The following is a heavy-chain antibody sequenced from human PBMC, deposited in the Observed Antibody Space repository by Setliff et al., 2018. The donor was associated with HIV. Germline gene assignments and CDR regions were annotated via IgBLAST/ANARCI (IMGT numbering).Heavy chain of an antibody. J-gene: IGHJ6*02. CDR2: ITDSGNT. CDR1: GASISNYY. V-gene: IGHV4-59*01. Sequence: SETLSLTCNVSGASISNYYWTWIRQSPGKRLEWLGYITDSGNTNYNPSLRRRVTISADTSKNQVSLRLRSVTAADTAVYYCARETQQSYNIVTGYIYYYGIDVWGQGTTVTVSS. D-gene: IGHD3-9*01. CDR3: ARETQQSYNIVTGYIYYYGIDV.